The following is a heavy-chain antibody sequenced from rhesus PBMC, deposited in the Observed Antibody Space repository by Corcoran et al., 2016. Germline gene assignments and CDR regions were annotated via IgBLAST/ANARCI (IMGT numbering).Heavy chain of an antibody. V-gene: IGHV1-111*02. CDR3: ATGGIGIDY. J-gene: IGHJ4*01. D-gene: IGHD2-27*01. Sequence: EVQLVQSGAEVKKPGASVTISCRASGYTFTDYYLHWVRQAPGKGIEWMGRVDPEDGETIHGQKFQDKVTNTADTSTDTAYMELSSLRFEDTAVYYCATGGIGIDYWGQGVLATVSS. CDR2: VDPEDGET. CDR1: GYTFTDYY.